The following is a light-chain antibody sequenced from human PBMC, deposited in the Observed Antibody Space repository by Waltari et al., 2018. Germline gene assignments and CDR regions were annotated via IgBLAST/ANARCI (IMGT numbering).Light chain of an antibody. V-gene: IGKV3-20*01. CDR1: QSVTSHY. Sequence: EIVLTQSPGTLSLSPGGGATLSCRASQSVTSHYLAWDQQKPGQAPRLIMFDASTRATGIPDRFSGSGSGTDFTLTISRLEPEDFAVYYCQKYGTSPRTFGQGTKVEIK. CDR2: DAS. J-gene: IGKJ1*01. CDR3: QKYGTSPRT.